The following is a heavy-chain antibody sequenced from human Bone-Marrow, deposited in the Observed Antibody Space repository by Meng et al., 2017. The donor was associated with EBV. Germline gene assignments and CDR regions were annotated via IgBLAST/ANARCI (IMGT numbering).Heavy chain of an antibody. CDR2: INPNSGGT. CDR1: GYTFTGYY. D-gene: IGHD5-12*01. J-gene: IGHJ4*02. V-gene: IGHV1-2*02. Sequence: QVQLGQSGVEVKKPGASLKVSCKASGYTFTGYYIHWVRQAPGQGLEWVGWINPNSGGTNYAEKFQGRVTMTRDTSITTAFMELSSLKSDDTAVYYCAMGLATDFDYWGQGTLVTVSS. CDR3: AMGLATDFDY.